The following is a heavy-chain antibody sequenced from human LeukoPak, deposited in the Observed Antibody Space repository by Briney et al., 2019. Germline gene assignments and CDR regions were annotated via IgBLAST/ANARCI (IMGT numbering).Heavy chain of an antibody. D-gene: IGHD3-10*01. CDR3: ARDVGTMVRGGSQAYYYYYMDV. J-gene: IGHJ6*03. V-gene: IGHV3-11*04. Sequence: GGSLRLSCAASGFTFSDYYMSWIRQAPGKGLEWVSYISSSGRTIYYADSVKGRFTISRDNAKNSLYLQMNSLRAEDTAVYYCARDVGTMVRGGSQAYYYYYMDVWGKGTTVTVSS. CDR1: GFTFSDYY. CDR2: ISSSGRTI.